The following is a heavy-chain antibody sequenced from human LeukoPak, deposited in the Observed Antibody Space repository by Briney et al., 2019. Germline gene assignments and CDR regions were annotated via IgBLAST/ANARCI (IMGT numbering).Heavy chain of an antibody. V-gene: IGHV1-24*01. CDR3: ATSDIDSDFWSGYYY. D-gene: IGHD3-3*01. CDR1: GYTLTELS. J-gene: IGHJ4*02. Sequence: ASVKVSCKVSGYTLTELSMHWVRQAPGKGLEWMGGFDPEDGETIYAQKFQGRVTMTEDTSTDTAYMELSSLRSEDTAVCYCATSDIDSDFWSGYYYWGQGTLVTVSS. CDR2: FDPEDGET.